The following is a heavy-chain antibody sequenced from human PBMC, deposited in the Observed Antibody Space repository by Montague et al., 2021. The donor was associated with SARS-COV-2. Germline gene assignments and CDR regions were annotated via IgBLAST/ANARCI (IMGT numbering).Heavy chain of an antibody. CDR3: TSGEGNYGWRYYFDY. D-gene: IGHD3-10*01. CDR1: GGSISSGSYY. Sequence: TLSLTCTVSGGSISSGSYYWTWIRQPAGKGLEWIGRIYTSGSTNYNPSLKSRVTISVDRSKNQFSLKLSSVTSADTAVYYCTSGEGNYGWRYYFDYWGQGTLVTVSS. J-gene: IGHJ4*02. CDR2: IYTSGST. V-gene: IGHV4-61*02.